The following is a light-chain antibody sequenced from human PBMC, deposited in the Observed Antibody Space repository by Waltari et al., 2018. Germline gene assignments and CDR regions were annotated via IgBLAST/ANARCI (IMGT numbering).Light chain of an antibody. V-gene: IGKV2-30*01. Sequence: DVVMTQSPLSLPVTLGQPASISCKSSQSLVYSDGNTHLNWFEQRPGQSPRRLIFKVSVLDSQVPDRCSCSGSGTDFTLKMSRVEAEDVGVYYCMQGAHWPYTFGQGAKLDI. CDR1: QSLVYSDGNTH. J-gene: IGKJ2*01. CDR2: KVS. CDR3: MQGAHWPYT.